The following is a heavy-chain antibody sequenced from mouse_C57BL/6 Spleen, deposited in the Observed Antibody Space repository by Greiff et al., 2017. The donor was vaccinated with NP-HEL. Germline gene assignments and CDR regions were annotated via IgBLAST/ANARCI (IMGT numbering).Heavy chain of an antibody. CDR3: ARIGVLYYDYDVSYYAMDY. V-gene: IGHV2-2*01. J-gene: IGHJ4*01. CDR1: GFSLTSYG. Sequence: VQLQESGPGLVQPSQSLSITCTVSGFSLTSYGVHWVRQSPGKGLEWLGVIWSGGSTDYNAAFISRLSISKDNSKSQVFFKMNSLQADDTAIYYCARIGVLYYDYDVSYYAMDYWGQGTSVTVSS. CDR2: IWSGGST. D-gene: IGHD2-4*01.